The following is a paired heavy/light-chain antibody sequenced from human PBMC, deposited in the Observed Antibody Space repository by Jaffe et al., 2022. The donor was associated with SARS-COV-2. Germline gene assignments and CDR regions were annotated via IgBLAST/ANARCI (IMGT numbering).Heavy chain of an antibody. Sequence: QVQLQQSGPGLVKPSQTLSLTCAISGDSVSNNNDGWAWIRKPPSRGLEWLGRAYYRSKWHYDYAAHVESRIAINPDTSKNQLSLHLNSVTPDDTAVYYCAKTRALGQGIVSWGQGTLVTVSS. CDR2: AYYRSKWHY. CDR3: AKTRALGQGIVS. J-gene: IGHJ5*01. D-gene: IGHD3-10*01. V-gene: IGHV6-1*01. CDR1: GDSVSNNNDG.
Light chain of an antibody. Sequence: DIVMTQSPLSLPVTPGEPASISCRSSQSLLQTNGNTYLDWYLQKPGQSPQLLIYLASNRASGVPDRFSGSGSGTDFTLRISRVEAEDVGLYYCMQALQSPFTFGPGTKVEIK. CDR3: MQALQSPFT. J-gene: IGKJ3*01. V-gene: IGKV2-28*01. CDR2: LAS. CDR1: QSLLQTNGNTY.